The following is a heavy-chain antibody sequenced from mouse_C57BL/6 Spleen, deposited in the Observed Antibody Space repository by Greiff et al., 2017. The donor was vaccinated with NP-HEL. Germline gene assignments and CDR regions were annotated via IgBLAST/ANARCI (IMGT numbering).Heavy chain of an antibody. D-gene: IGHD1-1*01. CDR1: GFTFSSYG. V-gene: IGHV5-6*01. CDR2: ISSGGSYT. CDR3: ARHGVSSYREDAMDY. Sequence: EVQLVESGGDLVKPGGSLKLSCAASGFTFSSYGMSWVRQTPDKRLEWVATISSGGSYTYYPDSVKGRFTISRDNAKNTLYLQMSSLKSEDTAMYYCARHGVSSYREDAMDYWGQGTSVTVSS. J-gene: IGHJ4*01.